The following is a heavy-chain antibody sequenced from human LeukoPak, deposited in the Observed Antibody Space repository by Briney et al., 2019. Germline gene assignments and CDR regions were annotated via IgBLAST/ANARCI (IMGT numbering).Heavy chain of an antibody. Sequence: ASVKVSCKASGGTFSRNAISWVRQAPGQGLEWMGGIIPIFGTANYAQKFQGRVTITAGESTSTAYMELSSLRSEDTAVYYCARDLRNYYDSSGLNWFDPWGQGTLVTVSS. CDR3: ARDLRNYYDSSGLNWFDP. CDR1: GGTFSRNA. CDR2: IIPIFGTA. D-gene: IGHD3-22*01. J-gene: IGHJ5*02. V-gene: IGHV1-69*13.